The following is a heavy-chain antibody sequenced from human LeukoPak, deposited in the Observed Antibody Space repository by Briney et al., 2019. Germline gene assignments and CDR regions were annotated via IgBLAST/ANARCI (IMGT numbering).Heavy chain of an antibody. CDR2: IKVDGTDK. V-gene: IGHV3-7*01. J-gene: IGHJ4*02. CDR3: ATIGGLGTDDY. D-gene: IGHD7-27*01. CDR1: GFGFSNYW. Sequence: GGSLRLSCAASGFGFSNYWMSWVRQAPGKGLEWVAYIKVDGTDKYYLDSVEGRFTISRDNAKNSLYLQMNRLRAEDTAVYYCATIGGLGTDDYSGQGTLVTVSS.